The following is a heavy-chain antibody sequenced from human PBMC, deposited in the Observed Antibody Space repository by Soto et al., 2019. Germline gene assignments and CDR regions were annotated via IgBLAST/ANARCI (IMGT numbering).Heavy chain of an antibody. Sequence: ASVKVSCKASGYTFTSYGISWVRQAPGQGLEWMGWISAYNGNTNYAQKLQGRVTMTTDTSTSTAYMELRSLRSDDTAVYYCARDWALLNYDISWFDPWGQGTLVTVSS. V-gene: IGHV1-18*01. CDR1: GYTFTSYG. J-gene: IGHJ5*02. D-gene: IGHD3-9*01. CDR2: ISAYNGNT. CDR3: ARDWALLNYDISWFDP.